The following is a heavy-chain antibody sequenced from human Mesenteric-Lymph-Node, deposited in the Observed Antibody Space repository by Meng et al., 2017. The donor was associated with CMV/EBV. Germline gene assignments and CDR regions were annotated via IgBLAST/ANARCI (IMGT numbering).Heavy chain of an antibody. CDR1: GGVVSSASYH. CDR3: ASLIAGGGGRGN. CDR2: TWFGRGT. J-gene: IGHJ4*02. D-gene: IGHD1-26*01. V-gene: IGHV4-61*01. Sequence: CIVSGGVVSSASYHWNWIRQPPGKGLGWIGQTWFGRGTNYNPSLKSRLTISLDTSKNQFTLQLSSVTAADTAIYYCASLIAGGGGRGNWGQGTLVTVSS.